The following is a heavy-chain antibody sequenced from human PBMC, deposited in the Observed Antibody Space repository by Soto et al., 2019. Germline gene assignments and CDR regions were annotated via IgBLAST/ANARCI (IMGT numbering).Heavy chain of an antibody. Sequence: PSKTLSLTCTVSGGSISSSSYYWGWIRQPPGKGLEWIGSIYYSGSTYYNPSLKSRVTISVDTSKNQFSLKLSSVTAADTAVYYCARQRTVTSTQLDYWGQGTLVTVSS. V-gene: IGHV4-39*01. J-gene: IGHJ4*02. D-gene: IGHD4-17*01. CDR1: GGSISSSSYY. CDR3: ARQRTVTSTQLDY. CDR2: IYYSGST.